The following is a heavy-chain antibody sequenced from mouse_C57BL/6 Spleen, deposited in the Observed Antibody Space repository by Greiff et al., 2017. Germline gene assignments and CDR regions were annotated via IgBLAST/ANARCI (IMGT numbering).Heavy chain of an antibody. CDR3: ARLPLEAY. V-gene: IGHV1-61*01. Sequence: QVHVKQPGAELVRPGSSVKLSCKASGYTFTSYWMAWVKQRPGQGLEWIGNIYPSDSETHYNQKFKDKATLTVEKSSSTAYMQLSSLTSEDSAVYYCARLPLEAYWGQGTLVTVSA. D-gene: IGHD1-2*01. J-gene: IGHJ3*01. CDR1: GYTFTSYW. CDR2: IYPSDSET.